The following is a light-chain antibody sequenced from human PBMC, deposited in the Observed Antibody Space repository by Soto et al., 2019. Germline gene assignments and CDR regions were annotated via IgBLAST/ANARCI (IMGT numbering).Light chain of an antibody. CDR2: DAS. V-gene: IGKV3-11*01. Sequence: EIVLTQSPATLSLSPGERATLSCRASQSVSRSLAWYQQKPGQTPRLLIYDASSRATGIPARFSGSGSGTDFTLTISSLEPEYFAVYYCQQRSNWPLLFTFGPGTKVDIK. J-gene: IGKJ3*01. CDR3: QQRSNWPLLFT. CDR1: QSVSRS.